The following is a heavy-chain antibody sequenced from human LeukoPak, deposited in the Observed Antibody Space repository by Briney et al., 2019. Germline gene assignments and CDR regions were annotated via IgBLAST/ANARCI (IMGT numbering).Heavy chain of an antibody. J-gene: IGHJ4*02. CDR2: ISGSGGST. CDR1: GFTFSSYA. CDR3: AKSKGVRGVIIPIDY. D-gene: IGHD3-10*01. V-gene: IGHV3-23*01. Sequence: VGSLRLSCAASGFTFSSYAMSWVRQAPGKGLEWVSAISGSGGSTYYADSVKGRFTISRDNSKNTLYLQMNSLRAEDTAVYYCAKSKGVRGVIIPIDYWGQGTLVTVSS.